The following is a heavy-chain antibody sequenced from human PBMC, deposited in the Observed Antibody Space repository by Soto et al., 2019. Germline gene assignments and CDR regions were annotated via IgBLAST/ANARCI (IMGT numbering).Heavy chain of an antibody. V-gene: IGHV4-30-2*06. CDR3: VRESAASGPNWFDT. Sequence: SETLSLTRSGSGGSVTQVRSSRNWIRQSPGKGLEWIAYIYHSGSTYYNPSLRSRVTISVDRSENQFSLKLSSVTAADTAVYYCVRESAASGPNWFDTWGPGTLVTV. J-gene: IGHJ5*02. D-gene: IGHD6-13*01. CDR2: IYHSGST. CDR1: GGSVTQVRSS.